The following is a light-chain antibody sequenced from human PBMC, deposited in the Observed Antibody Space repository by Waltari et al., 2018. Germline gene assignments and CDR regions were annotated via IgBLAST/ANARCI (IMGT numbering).Light chain of an antibody. Sequence: EIVFTQSPGTLSLSPGQTATLSCRASQGVGKYLAWYQQRPGQAPRVLLYRTSTRAPGIPGRFSGSGYGTDFSLTISRLEPEDVAVYYCQKYDFLPATFGQGTTVEIK. CDR2: RTS. J-gene: IGKJ1*01. V-gene: IGKV3-20*01. CDR1: QGVGKY. CDR3: QKYDFLPAT.